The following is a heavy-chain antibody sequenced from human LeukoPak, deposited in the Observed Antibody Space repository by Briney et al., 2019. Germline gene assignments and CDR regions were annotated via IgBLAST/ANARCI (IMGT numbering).Heavy chain of an antibody. V-gene: IGHV1-8*02. CDR3: ARGFASYDTSDYAFAYH. Sequence: GASVTVSCKASGYTLTTYDITWVRQAPGQGLEWMGWMNPNSGDTGFAQKFQGRVTMTRDTSITTAYMELSSLISEDTAVYYCARGFASYDTSDYAFAYHWGQGTLVTVSS. J-gene: IGHJ5*02. CDR2: MNPNSGDT. CDR1: GYTLTTYD. D-gene: IGHD3-22*01.